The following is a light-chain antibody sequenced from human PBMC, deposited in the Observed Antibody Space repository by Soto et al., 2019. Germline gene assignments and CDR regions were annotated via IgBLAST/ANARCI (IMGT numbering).Light chain of an antibody. CDR2: GAS. CDR3: QQCGSSPWT. V-gene: IGKV3-20*01. CDR1: QSVSSSY. J-gene: IGKJ1*01. Sequence: EIVLTQSPGTLSLSPGERATLSCRASQSVSSSYLAWYQQRPGQAPRLLIYGASSRATGIPDRFSGSGSGTDFTLTISRLEAEDFAVYYCQQCGSSPWTFGQGTKVDIK.